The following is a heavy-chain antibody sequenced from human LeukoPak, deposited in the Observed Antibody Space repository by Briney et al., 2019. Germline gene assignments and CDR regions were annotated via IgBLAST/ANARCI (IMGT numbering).Heavy chain of an antibody. V-gene: IGHV1-2*04. D-gene: IGHD3-10*01. CDR3: ARAGKCYYYMDV. Sequence: ASVKVSCKAFGYTFTDYYMHRVRQAAGQGVEGMGWINPNSGGTNYAQKFQCWVTITRDTSISTAYMELSRLGSEDMAVYYCARAGKCYYYMDVWGKGTTVTVSS. CDR1: GYTFTDYY. J-gene: IGHJ6*03. CDR2: INPNSGGT.